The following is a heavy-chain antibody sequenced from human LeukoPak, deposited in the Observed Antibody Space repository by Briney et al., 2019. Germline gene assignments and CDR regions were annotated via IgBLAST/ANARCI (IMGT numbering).Heavy chain of an antibody. D-gene: IGHD3-10*01. J-gene: IGHJ6*04. Sequence: GGSLRLSCAASGFTFSSYWMHWVRQAPGKGLVWVSRINSDGSSTSCADSVKGRFTISRDNAKNTLYLQMNSLRAEDTAVYYCARDGVLWFGEQYYYAMDVWGKGTTVTVSS. CDR1: GFTFSSYW. CDR2: INSDGSST. V-gene: IGHV3-74*01. CDR3: ARDGVLWFGEQYYYAMDV.